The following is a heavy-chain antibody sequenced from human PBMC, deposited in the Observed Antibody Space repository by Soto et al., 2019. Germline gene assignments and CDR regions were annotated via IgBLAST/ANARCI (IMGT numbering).Heavy chain of an antibody. CDR2: ISGSGGST. CDR1: GFTFSSYA. CDR3: AKHLTVPAAFPATFDY. D-gene: IGHD2-2*01. J-gene: IGHJ4*02. Sequence: GGSLRLSCAASGFTFSSYAMSWVRQAPGKGLEWVSAISGSGGSTYYADSVKGRFTISRDNSKNTLYLQMNSLRAEDTAVYYCAKHLTVPAAFPATFDYWGQGTLVTVSS. V-gene: IGHV3-23*01.